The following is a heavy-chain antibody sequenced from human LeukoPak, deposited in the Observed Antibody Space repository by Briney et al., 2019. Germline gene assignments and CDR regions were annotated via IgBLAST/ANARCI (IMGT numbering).Heavy chain of an antibody. D-gene: IGHD4-17*01. Sequence: GESLNISCKGSEYIFTSSWIAWVRQMPGKGLEWMGIIYPGDSDTRYRPSFQGQVTISADKSISTAYLQWSSLEASDPAMYYCASVYADYSFDPWGQGTVVTVSS. J-gene: IGHJ5*02. CDR3: ASVYADYSFDP. CDR2: IYPGDSDT. CDR1: EYIFTSSW. V-gene: IGHV5-51*01.